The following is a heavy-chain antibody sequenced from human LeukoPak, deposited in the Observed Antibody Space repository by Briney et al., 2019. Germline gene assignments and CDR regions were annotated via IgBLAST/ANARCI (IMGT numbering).Heavy chain of an antibody. V-gene: IGHV3-20*01. CDR2: INWNGGST. CDR1: GFTFDDYG. CDR3: ARVPAAIVTGTYGMDV. J-gene: IGHJ6*02. D-gene: IGHD2-2*01. Sequence: PGGSLRLSCAASGFTFDDYGMSWVRQAPGKGLEWVSGINWNGGSTGYADSVKGRFTISRDNAKNSLCLQMNSLRAEDTALYHCARVPAAIVTGTYGMDVWGQGTTVTVSS.